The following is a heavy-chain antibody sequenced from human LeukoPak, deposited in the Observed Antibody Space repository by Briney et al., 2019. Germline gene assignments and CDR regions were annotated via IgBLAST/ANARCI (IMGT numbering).Heavy chain of an antibody. CDR1: GITLSNYC. CDR3: ARVIASYGDSAY. D-gene: IGHD5-18*01. V-gene: IGHV3-48*04. J-gene: IGHJ4*02. CDR2: ISSTSSAI. Sequence: GGSLRLSCVVSGITLSNYCMNWVRQAPGKGLEWLSYISSTSSAIYYADSLKGRFTISRDNAKNSLYLQMNSLRAEDTAVYYCARVIASYGDSAYWGQGTLVTVSS.